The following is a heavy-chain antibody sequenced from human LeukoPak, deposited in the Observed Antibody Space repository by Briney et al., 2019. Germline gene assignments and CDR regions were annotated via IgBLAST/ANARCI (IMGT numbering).Heavy chain of an antibody. CDR1: GGTFSSYA. CDR2: IIPIFGTA. Sequence: ASVKVSCKASGGTFSSYAISWVRQAPGQGLEWMGGIIPIFGTANYAQKFQGRVTITADESTSTAYMELSSLRSEDTAVYYCARRKDSREPYYFDYWGQGTLVTVSS. CDR3: ARRKDSREPYYFDY. D-gene: IGHD1-14*01. V-gene: IGHV1-69*13. J-gene: IGHJ4*02.